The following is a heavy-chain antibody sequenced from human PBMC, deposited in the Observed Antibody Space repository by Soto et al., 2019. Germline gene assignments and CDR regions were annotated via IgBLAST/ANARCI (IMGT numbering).Heavy chain of an antibody. CDR3: ARGTSSWFDY. V-gene: IGHV4-31*03. D-gene: IGHD6-13*01. J-gene: IGHJ4*02. CDR1: GGSPSRDGYL. Sequence: SETLSLPCTVSGGSPSRDGYLWTLIRQHPGKGLEWIGYIYYTGITHYNPSLRSRVTISVDTSNNQFSLNLNSVTAADTAVYYCARGTSSWFDYWRQGTLVTAPQ. CDR2: IYYTGIT.